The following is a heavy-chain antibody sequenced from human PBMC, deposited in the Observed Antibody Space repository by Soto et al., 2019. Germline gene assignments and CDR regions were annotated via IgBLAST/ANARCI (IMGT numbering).Heavy chain of an antibody. V-gene: IGHV5-51*01. D-gene: IGHD6-13*01. CDR1: VYTFSNFW. CDR2: IYPGDYET. CDR3: ARSPRSSPYFDY. Sequence: GESLKISCQCSVYTFSNFWIAWVRQLPGKGLEWMGIIYPGDYETRYSPSFHGKVTISADRSIGTAYLQWSSLEASDSAFYFCARSPRSSPYFDYWGQGALVTVSS. J-gene: IGHJ4*02.